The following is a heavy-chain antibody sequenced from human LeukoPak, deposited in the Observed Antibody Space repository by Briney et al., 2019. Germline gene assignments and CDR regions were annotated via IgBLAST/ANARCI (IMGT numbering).Heavy chain of an antibody. CDR3: ARQGRGSYRRDFDY. V-gene: IGHV5-10-1*01. CDR1: GYRFTSNW. J-gene: IGHJ4*02. D-gene: IGHD1-26*01. CDR2: IDPSDSHI. Sequence: GESLKISCNGSGYRFTSNWISWVRQMPGKGLEWMGRIDPSDSHINYSPSFQGHVTISVDKSISTAYLQCSSLRASDTAMYYCARQGRGSYRRDFDYWGQGTLVTVSS.